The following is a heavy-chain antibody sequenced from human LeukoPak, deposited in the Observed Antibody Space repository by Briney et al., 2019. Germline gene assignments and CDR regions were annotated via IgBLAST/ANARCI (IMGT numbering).Heavy chain of an antibody. CDR2: ISTSSTYI. CDR3: AKGRTTVGN. J-gene: IGHJ4*02. D-gene: IGHD4-23*01. V-gene: IGHV3-21*04. Sequence: GGSLRLSCAASGFAFSTYSISWVRQAPGKGLERVSSISTSSTYIYYADSVKGRFTISRDNAKNSLYLQMNSLRAEDTAVYYCAKGRTTVGNWGQGTLVTVSS. CDR1: GFAFSTYS.